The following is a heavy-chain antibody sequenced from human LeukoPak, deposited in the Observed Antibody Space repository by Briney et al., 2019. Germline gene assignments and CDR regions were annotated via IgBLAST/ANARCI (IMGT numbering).Heavy chain of an antibody. D-gene: IGHD4-23*01. CDR2: ISSSNGDI. J-gene: IGHJ5*01. CDR1: GFVLSTHS. Sequence: GGSLRLSCAASGFVLSTHSMNWVRQAAGKGLEWVSWISSSNGDIYYADSVRGRFTISRDDAKKSLYLQMNSLRAEDTAVYYCVRDADGGNSWFDSWGQGTLVTVSS. CDR3: VRDADGGNSWFDS. V-gene: IGHV3-21*01.